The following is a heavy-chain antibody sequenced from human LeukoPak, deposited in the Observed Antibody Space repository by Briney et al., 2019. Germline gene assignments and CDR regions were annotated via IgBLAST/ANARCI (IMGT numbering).Heavy chain of an antibody. V-gene: IGHV3-53*01. CDR2: LYSDGNT. D-gene: IGHD1-14*01. Sequence: GGSLRLSCAASGFTFITNDMTWVRLAPGKGLEWDSVLYSDGNTKYSDSVQGRFTISRDNSKNTMYLEMNSLSPDDTAVYYCARGVEPLAANTLAYWGQGTLVTVSS. J-gene: IGHJ4*02. CDR1: GFTFITND. CDR3: ARGVEPLAANTLAY.